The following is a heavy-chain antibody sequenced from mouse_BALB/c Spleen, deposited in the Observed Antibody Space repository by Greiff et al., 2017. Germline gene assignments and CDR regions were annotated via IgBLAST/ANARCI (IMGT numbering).Heavy chain of an antibody. CDR1: GYSITSGYY. CDR3: GVYDGYAWFAY. D-gene: IGHD2-3*01. Sequence: EVKLQESGPGLVKPSQSLSLTCSVTGYSITSGYYWNWIRQFPGNKLEWMGYISYDGSNNYNPSLKNRISITRDTSKNQFFLKLNSVTTEDTATYYCGVYDGYAWFAYWGQGTLVTVSA. J-gene: IGHJ3*01. CDR2: ISYDGSN. V-gene: IGHV3-6*02.